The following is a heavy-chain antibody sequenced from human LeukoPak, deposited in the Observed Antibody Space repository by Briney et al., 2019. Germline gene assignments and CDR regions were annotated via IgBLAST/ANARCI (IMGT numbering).Heavy chain of an antibody. J-gene: IGHJ5*02. CDR3: AAAAPGTDWLDP. CDR1: GFIFSNHG. V-gene: IGHV3-21*01. Sequence: GGSLRLSCAASGFIFSNHGMNWVRQAPGKGLEWVSSISSSSAYIYYADSVKGRFTISRDNAENSLYLQMNSLRAEDTAVYYCAAAAPGTDWLDPWGQGTLVTVSS. D-gene: IGHD6-13*01. CDR2: ISSSSAYI.